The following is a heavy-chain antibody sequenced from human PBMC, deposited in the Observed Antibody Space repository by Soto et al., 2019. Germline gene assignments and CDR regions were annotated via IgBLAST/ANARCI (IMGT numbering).Heavy chain of an antibody. Sequence: SETLSLTCAVYGGSFSGYYWTWIRQPPGKGLGWIGEINHRGSTNYKPSLRSRVTISVDTSKNQLSLKVNSVTAADTAVYYCARGRTLITGTSLDYWGQGTLVTVSS. D-gene: IGHD1-20*01. J-gene: IGHJ4*02. CDR2: INHRGST. CDR1: GGSFSGYY. V-gene: IGHV4-34*01. CDR3: ARGRTLITGTSLDY.